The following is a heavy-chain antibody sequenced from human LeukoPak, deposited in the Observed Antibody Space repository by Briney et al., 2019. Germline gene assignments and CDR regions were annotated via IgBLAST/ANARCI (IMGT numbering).Heavy chain of an antibody. CDR2: IYTSGST. CDR1: GGSISSYY. CDR3: ARDSAAVAGDYYYYGMDV. V-gene: IGHV4-4*07. D-gene: IGHD6-19*01. Sequence: SETLSLTCTVSGGSISSYYWSWIRQPAGKGLEWIGRIYTSGSTNYNPSLKSRVTMSVDTSKNQFSLKLSSVTAADTAVYYCARDSAAVAGDYYYYGMDVWGQGTTVTVSS. J-gene: IGHJ6*02.